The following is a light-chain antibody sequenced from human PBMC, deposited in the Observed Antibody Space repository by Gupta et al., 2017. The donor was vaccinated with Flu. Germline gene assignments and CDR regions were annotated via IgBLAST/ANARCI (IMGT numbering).Light chain of an antibody. CDR2: RNN. CDR3: AAWDDSLSGWV. Sequence: QSVLPPPPSASGTPGQSVTISCSGSSSNLGTNFVYWYQQLPATAPKLLIYRNNQRPSGVPDRFSGSKSGTSVALAISGLRAEDEADYYCAAWDDSLSGWVFGGGTKLTVL. J-gene: IGLJ3*02. CDR1: SSNLGTNF. V-gene: IGLV1-47*01.